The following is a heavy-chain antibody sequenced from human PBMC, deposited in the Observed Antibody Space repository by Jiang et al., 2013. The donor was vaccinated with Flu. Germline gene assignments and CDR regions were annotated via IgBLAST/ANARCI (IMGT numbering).Heavy chain of an antibody. Sequence: QLVESGAEVKKPGASVKVSCRTSGYIFTTYYIHWVRLAPGQGLEWMGIINPNGGTTNYAQKFQGRVTMTRDTSTSTVYMELSSLRSDDAAIYYCARSYSYDRSAYREDPFDIWGQGTIVT. D-gene: IGHD3-22*01. J-gene: IGHJ3*02. CDR3: ARSYSYDRSAYREDPFDI. CDR2: INPNGGTT. CDR1: GYIFTTYY. V-gene: IGHV1-46*01.